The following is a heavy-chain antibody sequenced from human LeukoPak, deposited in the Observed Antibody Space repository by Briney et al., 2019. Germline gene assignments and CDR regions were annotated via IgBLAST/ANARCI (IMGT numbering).Heavy chain of an antibody. CDR1: GFTVSSNY. CDR2: IYSGGST. D-gene: IGHD6-19*01. V-gene: IGHV3-66*02. J-gene: IGHJ4*02. CDR3: ARARVGYSSGWSYYFDY. Sequence: GGSLRLSCAASGFTVSSNYMSWVRQAPGRGLEWVSVIYSGGSTYYADSVKGRFTISRNNSKNTLYLQMNSLRAEDTAVYYCARARVGYSSGWSYYFDYWGQGTLVTVSS.